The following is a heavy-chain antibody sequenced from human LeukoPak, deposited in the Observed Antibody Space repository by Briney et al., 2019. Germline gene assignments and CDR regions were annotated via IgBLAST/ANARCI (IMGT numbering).Heavy chain of an antibody. CDR1: GCTYTNYW. CDR2: IDIDGTGT. CDR3: ARTRKWNDS. J-gene: IGHJ4*02. D-gene: IGHD1-1*01. V-gene: IGHV3-74*01. Sequence: PGGSLTLSCPASGCTYTNYWRHWVRQAPGKGLVWVARIDIDGTGTSYADSVKGRFTISRDNAKNSLYLQMNSLRAEATAVYYCARTRKWNDSWGQGTLVTVSS.